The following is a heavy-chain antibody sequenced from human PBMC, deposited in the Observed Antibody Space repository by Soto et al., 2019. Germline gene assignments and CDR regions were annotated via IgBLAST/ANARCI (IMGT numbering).Heavy chain of an antibody. CDR3: ARDYGAYAFDI. J-gene: IGHJ3*02. CDR2: IILILGIA. V-gene: IGHV1-69*04. CDR1: GGTFSSYT. Sequence: SVKVSCKASGGTFSSYTISWVRQAPGQGLEWMGRIILILGIANYAQKFQGRVTITADKSTSTAYMELSSLRSEDTAVYYCARDYGAYAFDIWGQGTMVTVSS. D-gene: IGHD2-8*01.